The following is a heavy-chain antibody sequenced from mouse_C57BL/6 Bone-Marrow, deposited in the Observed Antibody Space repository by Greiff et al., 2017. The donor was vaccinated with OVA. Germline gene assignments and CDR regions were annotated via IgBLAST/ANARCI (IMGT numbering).Heavy chain of an antibody. CDR3: ARDGYYGSSPYWYFDV. CDR2: ISDGGSYT. D-gene: IGHD1-1*01. Sequence: EVHLVESGGGLVKPGGSLKLSCAASGFTFSSYAMSWVRQTPEKRLEWVATISDGGSYTYYPDNVKGRFTISRDNAKNNLYLQMSHLKSEDTAMYYCARDGYYGSSPYWYFDVWGTGTTVTVSS. J-gene: IGHJ1*03. CDR1: GFTFSSYA. V-gene: IGHV5-4*01.